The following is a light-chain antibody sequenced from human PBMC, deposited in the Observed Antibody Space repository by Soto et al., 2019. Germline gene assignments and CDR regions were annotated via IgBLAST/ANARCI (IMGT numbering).Light chain of an antibody. CDR1: QTISSW. V-gene: IGKV1-5*03. CDR3: QQYSRCST. CDR2: KAS. J-gene: IGKJ1*01. Sequence: DIQVTQSPSTLSASVGDRVTITCRASQTISSWLAWYQQKPGMAPKLLIYKASTLQSGVPSRFSGSGSGTAFTLTISSLQPDDFATYYCQQYSRCSTFGQGTKVELK.